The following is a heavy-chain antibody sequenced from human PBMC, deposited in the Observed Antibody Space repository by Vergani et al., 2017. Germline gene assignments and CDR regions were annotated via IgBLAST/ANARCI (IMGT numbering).Heavy chain of an antibody. Sequence: QVQLVQSGSEVKKPGASVKVSCRASGYTFTNYALNWVRQAPGQGLEWMVLINSNSGNPTYAQGFKGRFVFSLDSSVSTSYLQINSLQPEDTAVYYCVSTPSGSCTGGRCYSGWFDPWAQGPLVTVSS. D-gene: IGHD2-15*01. CDR3: VSTPSGSCTGGRCYSGWFDP. CDR1: GYTFTNYA. J-gene: IGHJ5*02. V-gene: IGHV7-4-1*02. CDR2: INSNSGNP.